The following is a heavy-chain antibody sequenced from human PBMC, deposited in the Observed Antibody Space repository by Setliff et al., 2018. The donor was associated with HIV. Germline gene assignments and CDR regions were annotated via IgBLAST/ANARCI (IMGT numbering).Heavy chain of an antibody. V-gene: IGHV4-34*01. CDR2: INHSGST. CDR1: GGSFSGYY. D-gene: IGHD6-19*01. J-gene: IGHJ4*02. Sequence: SETLSLTCAVYGGSFSGYYWSWIRQPPGKGLEWIGEINHSGSTNYNPSLKSRVTISVDTSKNQFSLKLRSVTAADTAVYYCARRSGWSLDYWGQGTLVTVSS. CDR3: ARRSGWSLDY.